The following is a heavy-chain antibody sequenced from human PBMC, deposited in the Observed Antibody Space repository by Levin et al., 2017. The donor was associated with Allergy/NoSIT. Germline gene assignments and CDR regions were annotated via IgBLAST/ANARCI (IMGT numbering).Heavy chain of an antibody. J-gene: IGHJ4*02. CDR3: AKEFCSSTSCYGAFDY. Sequence: LSLTCAASGFTFSSYGMHWVRQAPGKGLEWVAVISYDGSNKYYADSVKGRFTISRDNSKNTLYLQMNSLRAEDTAVYYCAKEFCSSTSCYGAFDYWGQGTLVTVSS. CDR2: ISYDGSNK. CDR1: GFTFSSYG. V-gene: IGHV3-30*18. D-gene: IGHD2-2*01.